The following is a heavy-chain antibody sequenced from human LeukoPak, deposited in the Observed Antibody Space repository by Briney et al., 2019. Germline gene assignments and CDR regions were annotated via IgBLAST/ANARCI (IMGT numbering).Heavy chain of an antibody. V-gene: IGHV4-4*07. J-gene: IGHJ3*02. CDR1: GGSISIYR. CDR3: ARGIVRGVSAPDI. Sequence: PSETLSLTCTLSGGSISIYRWSWIRQPAGKGLEWMGRIDTSGNTNYNPSLNGRVTMSVDTSKTQLYLNLRSVTAADTAIYYCARGIVRGVSAPDIWGQGTMVTVSS. D-gene: IGHD3-10*01. CDR2: IDTSGNT.